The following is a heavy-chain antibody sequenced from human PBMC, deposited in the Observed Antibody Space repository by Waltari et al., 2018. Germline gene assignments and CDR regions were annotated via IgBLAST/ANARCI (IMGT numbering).Heavy chain of an antibody. Sequence: QLQLQESGPGLVKPSETLSLTCPVSGGSIRSSSYHWGWLRQPPGKGLEWIGSIYYSGSTYYNPSLKSRVTISVETSKNQFSLKLSSVTAADTAVYYCARQTWIQLWLYAFDIWGQGTMVTVSS. CDR2: IYYSGST. J-gene: IGHJ3*02. CDR1: GGSIRSSSYH. D-gene: IGHD5-18*01. V-gene: IGHV4-39*01. CDR3: ARQTWIQLWLYAFDI.